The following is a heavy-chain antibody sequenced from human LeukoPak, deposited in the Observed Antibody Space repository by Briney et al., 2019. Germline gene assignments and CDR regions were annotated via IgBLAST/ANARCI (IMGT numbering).Heavy chain of an antibody. D-gene: IGHD3-10*01. CDR1: GGSVGSSSYY. CDR2: IYDSGST. Sequence: SETLSLTCTVSGGSVGSSSYYWGWIRQPPGKGLEWIGSIYDSGSTNYNPSLKSRVTISVDTSKNQFSLKLSSVTAADTAVYYCARGMVRGVNGYYYMDVWGKGTTVTVSS. CDR3: ARGMVRGVNGYYYMDV. J-gene: IGHJ6*03. V-gene: IGHV4-39*07.